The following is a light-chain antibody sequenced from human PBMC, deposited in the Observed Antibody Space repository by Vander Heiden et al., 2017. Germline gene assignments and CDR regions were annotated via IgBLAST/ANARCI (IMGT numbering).Light chain of an antibody. Sequence: QLTHSPSSRSASVGDRVTITGRASQGISSALAWYQQKPAKAPKLLIYDASSLESGVTSRFSGSGSGTDFTLTISSLQAEDFATYYCQQFNSLITFGQGTRLEIK. CDR1: QGISSA. V-gene: IGKV1-13*02. J-gene: IGKJ5*01. CDR2: DAS. CDR3: QQFNSLIT.